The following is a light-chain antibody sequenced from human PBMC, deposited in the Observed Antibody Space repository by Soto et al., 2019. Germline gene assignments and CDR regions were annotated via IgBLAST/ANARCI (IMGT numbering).Light chain of an antibody. V-gene: IGKV1-27*01. J-gene: IGKJ1*01. Sequence: DIQMTQSPSSLSASVGDRVTITCRASQGISNYLAWYQQKPGKVPKLLIYAASTLQSGVPSRFSGSGSGTEFTLTISSLQPHDFATYYCQQYNSYWTFGQGTKVDIK. CDR1: QGISNY. CDR3: QQYNSYWT. CDR2: AAS.